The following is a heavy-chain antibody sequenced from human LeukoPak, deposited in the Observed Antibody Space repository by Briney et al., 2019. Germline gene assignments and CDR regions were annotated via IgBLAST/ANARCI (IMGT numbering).Heavy chain of an antibody. CDR2: IYSGGST. CDR3: ARDFYFDY. J-gene: IGHJ4*02. CDR1: GFTVSSNY. Sequence: GSLRLSCAASGFTVSSNYMSWVRQAPGKGLEWVSVIYSGGSTYYADSVKGRFSISRDNSKNTLYLQMNSLRAEDTAVYYCARDFYFDYWGQGTLVTVSS. V-gene: IGHV3-53*01.